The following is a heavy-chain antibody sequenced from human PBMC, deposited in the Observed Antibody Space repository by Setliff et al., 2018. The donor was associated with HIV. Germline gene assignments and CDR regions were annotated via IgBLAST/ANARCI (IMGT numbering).Heavy chain of an antibody. D-gene: IGHD3-22*01. Sequence: GASVKVSCKASGGTFRSHEISWVRQAPGQGLEWMGGIVPILNTGNYAPKFQGRVTITADESTTTAYMELSSLRSEDTAVYYCARIPNHSSGFDYLGQGTPVTVSS. CDR3: ARIPNHSSGFDY. V-gene: IGHV1-69*13. CDR2: IVPILNTG. CDR1: GGTFRSHE. J-gene: IGHJ4*02.